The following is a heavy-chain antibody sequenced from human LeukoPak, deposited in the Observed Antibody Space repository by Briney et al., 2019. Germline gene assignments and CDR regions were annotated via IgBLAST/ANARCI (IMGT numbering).Heavy chain of an antibody. CDR2: ISSSGSTI. CDR3: ARVNYYGSGSPVMGSYWYFDL. CDR1: GFTFSSYE. V-gene: IGHV3-48*03. J-gene: IGHJ2*01. Sequence: PGGSLRLSCAASGFTFSSYEMNWVRQAPGKGLEWVSYISSSGSTIYYADSVKGRFTISRDNAKNSLYLQMNSLRAEDTAVYYCARVNYYGSGSPVMGSYWYFDLWGRGTLVTVSS. D-gene: IGHD3-10*01.